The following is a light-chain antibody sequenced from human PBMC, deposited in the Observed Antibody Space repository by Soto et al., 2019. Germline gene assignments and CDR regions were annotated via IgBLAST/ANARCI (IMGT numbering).Light chain of an antibody. J-gene: IGKJ1*01. CDR1: QSIDNS. CDR2: KVS. CDR3: QEYNFDWT. V-gene: IGKV1-5*03. Sequence: DIQMTQFPSTLFASIGGRVTITCRASQSIDNSLAWYQEKPGKAPKVLIYKVSSLESGVPSRFSGSGSGTEFTLTISSLQPDDFATYYCQEYNFDWTFGQGTKVEIK.